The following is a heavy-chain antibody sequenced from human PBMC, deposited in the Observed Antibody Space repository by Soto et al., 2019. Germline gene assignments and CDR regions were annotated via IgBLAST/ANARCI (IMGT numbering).Heavy chain of an antibody. Sequence: ASVKVSCKASGYTFTGYYMHWVRQAPGQGLEWMGWINPNSGGTNYAQKFQGWVTMTRDTSISTAYMELSRLRSDDTAVYYCARDSTHQEIAVAGADTFVLFDYWGQGTLVTVSS. D-gene: IGHD6-19*01. J-gene: IGHJ4*02. CDR1: GYTFTGYY. V-gene: IGHV1-2*04. CDR2: INPNSGGT. CDR3: ARDSTHQEIAVAGADTFVLFDY.